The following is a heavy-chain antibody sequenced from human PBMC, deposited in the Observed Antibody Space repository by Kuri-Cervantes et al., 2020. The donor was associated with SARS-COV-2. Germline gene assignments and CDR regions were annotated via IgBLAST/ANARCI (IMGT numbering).Heavy chain of an antibody. CDR3: ARGKFEYSRSHYYYYFYAMDG. V-gene: IGHV4-39*01. Sequence: SETLSLTCTVSGGSISSSISSSSYYWGWIRQPPGKGLEWIGSIYYSGSTYYNPSLKSRVTIFVDTSKNQFSLKLSPVTVADTAAYYCARGKFEYSRSHYYYYFYAMDGWGLGTTVTVSS. CDR2: IYYSGST. D-gene: IGHD6-6*01. J-gene: IGHJ6*02. CDR1: GGSISSSISSSSYY.